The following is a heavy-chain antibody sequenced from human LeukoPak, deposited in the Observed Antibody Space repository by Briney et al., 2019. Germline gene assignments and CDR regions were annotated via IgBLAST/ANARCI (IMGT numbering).Heavy chain of an antibody. CDR3: ASDGTGAGYYYDSSGYSS. D-gene: IGHD3-22*01. J-gene: IGHJ5*02. CDR1: GGSFSGYY. CDR2: INHSGST. Sequence: SETLSLTCAVYGGSFSGYYWSWIRQPPGKGLEWIGEINHSGSTNYNPSLKSRVTISVDTSKNQFSLKLSSVTAADTAVYYCASDGTGAGYYYDSSGYSSWGQGTPVTVSS. V-gene: IGHV4-34*01.